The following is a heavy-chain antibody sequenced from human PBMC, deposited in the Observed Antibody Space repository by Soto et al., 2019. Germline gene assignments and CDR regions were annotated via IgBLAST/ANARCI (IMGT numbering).Heavy chain of an antibody. J-gene: IGHJ6*02. CDR1: GGSISRYY. V-gene: IGHV4-59*01. CDR2: MYNTGST. D-gene: IGHD2-21*02. CDR3: ARDLWGYCGTDCYPLDV. Sequence: QVQLQESGPGLVKPSETLSVTCTVSGGSISRYYWSWIRQPPGKGLEWIGYMYNTGSTVYNPPFKSRVTISVDTSKNQFSLKLNSVTAADTAVYYCARDLWGYCGTDCYPLDVWGQGTMVTVSS.